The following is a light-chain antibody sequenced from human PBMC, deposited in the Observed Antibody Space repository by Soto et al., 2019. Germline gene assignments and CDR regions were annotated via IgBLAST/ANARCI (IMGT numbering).Light chain of an antibody. CDR3: NSYTSSSTWV. V-gene: IGLV2-14*01. CDR2: EVS. CDR1: SSDVGGYNF. J-gene: IGLJ3*02. Sequence: QSALTQPASVSGSPGQSITISCAGTSSDVGGYNFVSWYQQHPGKAPKVMIFEVSNRASGVSNRFSGSKSGNTASLTISGLRAEDAADYYCNSYTSSSTWVFGGGTKLTVL.